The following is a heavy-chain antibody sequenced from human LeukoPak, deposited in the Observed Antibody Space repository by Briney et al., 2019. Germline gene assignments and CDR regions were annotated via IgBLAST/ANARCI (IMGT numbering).Heavy chain of an antibody. Sequence: ASVKVSCKASGYTFTVKYMHWVRQAAGQGLEWMGWINPNSGGTNYARNFQGRVTMTRDTSASTVYMELTGLTSDDTAVYFCARGGYSYAVDYWGQGTLVTVSS. CDR2: INPNSGGT. V-gene: IGHV1-2*02. CDR3: ARGGYSYAVDY. J-gene: IGHJ4*02. CDR1: GYTFTVKY. D-gene: IGHD5-18*01.